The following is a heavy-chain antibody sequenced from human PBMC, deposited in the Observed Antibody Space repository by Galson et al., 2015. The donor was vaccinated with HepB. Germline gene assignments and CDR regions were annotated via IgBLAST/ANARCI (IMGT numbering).Heavy chain of an antibody. CDR2: IRNGGSKK. CDR3: ARVLLPGYSDFWSGYYLHY. Sequence: SLRLSCAASGFTFSSYGMHWVRQAPGKGLEWVAAIRNGGSKKYYADSVKGRFTISRDNSKNTLYLQMNSLRAEDTAVYYCARVLLPGYSDFWSGYYLHYWGQGTLVTVSS. D-gene: IGHD3-3*01. CDR1: GFTFSSYG. V-gene: IGHV3-33*01. J-gene: IGHJ1*01.